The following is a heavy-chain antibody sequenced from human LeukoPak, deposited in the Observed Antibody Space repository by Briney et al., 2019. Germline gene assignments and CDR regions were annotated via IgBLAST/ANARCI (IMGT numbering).Heavy chain of an antibody. CDR3: ARVHSSGSTGGY. CDR1: GYTFTSYG. J-gene: IGHJ4*02. V-gene: IGHV1-18*01. Sequence: ASVKVFCKASGYTFTSYGISWVRQAPGQGLEWMGWISAYNGNTNYAQKLQGRVTMTTDTSTSTAYMELRSLRSDDTAVYYCARVHSSGSTGGYWGQGTLVTVSS. CDR2: ISAYNGNT. D-gene: IGHD6-19*01.